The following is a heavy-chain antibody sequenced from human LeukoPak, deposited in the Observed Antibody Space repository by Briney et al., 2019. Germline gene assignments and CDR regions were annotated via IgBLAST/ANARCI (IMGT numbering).Heavy chain of an antibody. V-gene: IGHV3-9*01. Sequence: PGGSLRLSCAASGFTFDDYAMHWVRQAPGKGLEWVSGISWNSGSIGYADSVKGRFTISRDNAKNSLYLQMNSLRAEDTALYYCAKSRGYYYPGDYWGQGTLVTVSS. J-gene: IGHJ4*02. CDR2: ISWNSGSI. CDR3: AKSRGYYYPGDY. CDR1: GFTFDDYA. D-gene: IGHD3-22*01.